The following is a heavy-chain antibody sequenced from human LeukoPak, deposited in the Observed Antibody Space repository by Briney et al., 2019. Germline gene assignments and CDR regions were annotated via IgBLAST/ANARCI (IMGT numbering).Heavy chain of an antibody. V-gene: IGHV3-23*01. J-gene: IGHJ4*02. D-gene: IGHD4-11*01. Sequence: GGSLRLSCVASGFTFDDYGMFWVRQTPGKGLEWVSAISGSGGSTYYADSVKGRFTISRDNSKNTLYLQMNSLRAEDTAVYYCALERPDYIRDYWGQGTLVTVSS. CDR1: GFTFDDYG. CDR3: ALERPDYIRDY. CDR2: ISGSGGST.